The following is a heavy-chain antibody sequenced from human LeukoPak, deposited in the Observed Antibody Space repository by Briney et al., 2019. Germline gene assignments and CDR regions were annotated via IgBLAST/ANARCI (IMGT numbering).Heavy chain of an antibody. CDR3: AKDPDCSSTSCYIPGHFDY. CDR2: ISGSGGST. Sequence: GGSLRLSCAASGFTFSSYAMSWARQAPGKGLEWVSAISGSGGSTYYADSVKGRFTISRDNSKNTLYLQMNSLRAEDTAVYYCAKDPDCSSTSCYIPGHFDYWGQGTLVTVSS. V-gene: IGHV3-23*01. J-gene: IGHJ4*02. D-gene: IGHD2-2*02. CDR1: GFTFSSYA.